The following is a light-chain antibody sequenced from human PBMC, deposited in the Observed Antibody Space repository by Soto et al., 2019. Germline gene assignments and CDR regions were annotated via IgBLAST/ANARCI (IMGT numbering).Light chain of an antibody. CDR2: EAS. V-gene: IGKV1-5*03. J-gene: IGKJ1*01. CDR1: QSIDKW. Sequence: DIQMTQFPSTLSASVGDRVTITCRASQSIDKWLAWYQQKPGKAPNLLIYEASNLEGGVPSRFSGSRSGTDFTLTISSLHPDAFSTYYCQQYKIYPTFGQGTKVETK. CDR3: QQYKIYPT.